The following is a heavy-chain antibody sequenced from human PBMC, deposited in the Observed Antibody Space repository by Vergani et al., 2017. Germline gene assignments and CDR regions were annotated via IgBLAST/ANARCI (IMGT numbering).Heavy chain of an antibody. V-gene: IGHV4-39*01. CDR2: MDYSGST. D-gene: IGHD2-15*01. CDR1: GDSVISTDYH. Sequence: QAQLQESGLGLVKPSETLSLTCTVSGDSVISTDYHWGWIRQPPGKGLEWIGSMDYSGSTSYNPSLESRISISFETPKNQFSLRLTSVTAADTAVYYCASKRGACRAAYCHSYDFWGPGTLVGVSS. J-gene: IGHJ4*02. CDR3: ASKRGACRAAYCHSYDF.